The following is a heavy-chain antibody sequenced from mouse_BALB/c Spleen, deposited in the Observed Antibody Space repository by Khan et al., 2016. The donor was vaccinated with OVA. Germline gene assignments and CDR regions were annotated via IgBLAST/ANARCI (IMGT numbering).Heavy chain of an antibody. CDR1: EFSLTDYG. CDR2: IWGDGST. Sequence: VQLVESGPGLVAPSQSLSITCTVSEFSLTDYGVNWVRQPPGKGLEWLGMIWGDGSTDYNSALKSRLSISKDNSKGQVFLKMNSLQTDDTARYYCARELRLGGFAYWGQGTLVTVSA. CDR3: ARELRLGGFAY. V-gene: IGHV2-6-7*01. D-gene: IGHD3-1*01. J-gene: IGHJ3*01.